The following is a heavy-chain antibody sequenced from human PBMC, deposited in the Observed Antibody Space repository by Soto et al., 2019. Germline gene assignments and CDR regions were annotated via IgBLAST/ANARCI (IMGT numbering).Heavy chain of an antibody. D-gene: IGHD2-2*01. CDR3: ASDFVPAAMGVGATTFDY. CDR1: GGTFSSYA. J-gene: IGHJ4*02. Sequence: GASVKVSCKASGGTFSSYAISWVRQAPGQGLEWMGGIIPIFGTANYAQKFQGRVTITADESTSTAYMELSSLRSEDTAVYYCASDFVPAAMGVGATTFDYWGQGTLVTVSS. CDR2: IIPIFGTA. V-gene: IGHV1-69*13.